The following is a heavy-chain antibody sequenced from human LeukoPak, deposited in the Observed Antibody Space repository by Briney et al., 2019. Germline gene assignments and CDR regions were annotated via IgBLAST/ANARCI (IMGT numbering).Heavy chain of an antibody. Sequence: ASVNVSCKASGYTFTSFGISWVRQAPGQGLEWMGWMNPNSGNTGYAQKFQGRVTMTRDTSISTAYMDLSSLRSEDSAVYYCARGPLYGSGSYYDYWGQGTLVTVSS. CDR3: ARGPLYGSGSYYDY. V-gene: IGHV1-8*02. J-gene: IGHJ4*02. CDR1: GYTFTSFG. CDR2: MNPNSGNT. D-gene: IGHD3-10*01.